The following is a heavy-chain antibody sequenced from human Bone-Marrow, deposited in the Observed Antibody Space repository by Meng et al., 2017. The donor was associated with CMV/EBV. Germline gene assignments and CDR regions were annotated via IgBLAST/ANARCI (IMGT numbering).Heavy chain of an antibody. CDR1: GYTFTGYY. CDR2: INPNSGGT. CDR3: ARGRGDGSYYNWFDP. D-gene: IGHD1-26*01. V-gene: IGHV1-2*02. J-gene: IGHJ5*02. Sequence: SGYTFTGYYRHWVRQAPGQGLEWMGWINPNSGGTNYAQKFQGRVTMTRDTSISTAYMELSRLRSDDTAVYYCARGRGDGSYYNWFDPWGQGTLVTVSS.